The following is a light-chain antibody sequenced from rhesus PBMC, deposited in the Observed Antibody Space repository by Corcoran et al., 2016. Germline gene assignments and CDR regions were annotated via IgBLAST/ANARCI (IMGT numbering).Light chain of an antibody. Sequence: DIQMTQSPSSLSASVGDRVTITCRTSENVKNYLHWYQQQPGKALKLLINKASTLQIGVPSRFLGSGYGTNYTFTISSLEPEDFAVYYCQQFSNGPLTFGGGTKVEIK. V-gene: IGKV1-74*01. CDR2: KAS. J-gene: IGKJ4*01. CDR1: ENVKNY. CDR3: QQFSNGPLT.